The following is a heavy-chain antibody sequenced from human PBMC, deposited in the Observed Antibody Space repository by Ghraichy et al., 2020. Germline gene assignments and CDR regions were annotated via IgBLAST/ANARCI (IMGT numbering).Heavy chain of an antibody. J-gene: IGHJ3*02. D-gene: IGHD6-19*01. V-gene: IGHV1-2*06. Sequence: ASVKVSCKASGYSFTDYFMHWVRQAPGQGLEWMGRINPNSGGTNYAQKLQDRVTMTRDTSISTAYMDLISLRSDDTAVYFCARESLTVAGNARDIWGQGTMITVSS. CDR1: GYSFTDYF. CDR2: INPNSGGT. CDR3: ARESLTVAGNARDI.